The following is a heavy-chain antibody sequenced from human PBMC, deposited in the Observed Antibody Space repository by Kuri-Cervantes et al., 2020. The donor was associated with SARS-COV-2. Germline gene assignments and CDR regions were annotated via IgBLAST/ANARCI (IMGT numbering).Heavy chain of an antibody. J-gene: IGHJ4*02. CDR2: IKSKTDGGTT. V-gene: IGHV3-15*01. Sequence: LTCEAPGFTFSNAWMSWVRQAPGKGLEWVGRIKSKTDGGTTDYAAPVKGRFTISRDDSKNTLYLQMNSLRAQDTAVYYCAKTAPSLGNYYFDYWGQGTLVTVSS. D-gene: IGHD4-23*01. CDR1: GFTFSNAW. CDR3: AKTAPSLGNYYFDY.